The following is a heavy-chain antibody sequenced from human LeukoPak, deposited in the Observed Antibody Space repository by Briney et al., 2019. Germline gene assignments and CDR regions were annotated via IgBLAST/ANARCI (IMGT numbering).Heavy chain of an antibody. D-gene: IGHD2-15*01. V-gene: IGHV3-53*01. J-gene: IGHJ4*02. CDR3: ARGGGYYPIDY. CDR1: GFTVNSNY. Sequence: PGGSLRLSCAASGFTVNSNYMNWVRQAPGKGLEWVSVLYSDGRTYYVDSVKGRFTISRDTSKNTLYLQVNSLRAEDTAVYYCARGGGYYPIDYWGQGTLVTVSS. CDR2: LYSDGRT.